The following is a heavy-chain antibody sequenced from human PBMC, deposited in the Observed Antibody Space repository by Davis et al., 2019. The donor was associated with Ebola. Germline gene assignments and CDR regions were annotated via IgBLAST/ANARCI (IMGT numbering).Heavy chain of an antibody. CDR3: AKDTVVEKSTIPNWFGP. J-gene: IGHJ5*02. V-gene: IGHV3-23*01. Sequence: GGSLRLSCAASGFTFRSNAMSWVRQAPGKGLEWVSAISGSGGNTYYADSVKGRFTISRDNSKNTLYLQMNSLRAEDTAVYYCAKDTVVEKSTIPNWFGPWGQGTLVTVSS. D-gene: IGHD5-24*01. CDR2: ISGSGGNT. CDR1: GFTFRSNA.